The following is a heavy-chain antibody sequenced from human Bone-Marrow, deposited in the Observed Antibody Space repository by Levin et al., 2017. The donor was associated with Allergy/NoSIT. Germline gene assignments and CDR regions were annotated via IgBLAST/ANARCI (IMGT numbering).Heavy chain of an antibody. D-gene: IGHD6-6*01. CDR2: IYNSGST. Sequence: SQTLSLTCTVSGGSIRSSYWSWIRQPPGKGLEWIGYIYNSGSTNYNPSLKSRVTISVDTSKTQFSLKLSSVTAADTAVYYCARVFSSSSGRPIDYWGQGTLVTVSS. CDR1: GGSIRSSY. CDR3: ARVFSSSSGRPIDY. V-gene: IGHV4-59*01. J-gene: IGHJ4*02.